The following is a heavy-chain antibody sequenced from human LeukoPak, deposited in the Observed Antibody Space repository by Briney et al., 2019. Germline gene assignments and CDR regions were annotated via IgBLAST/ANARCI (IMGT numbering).Heavy chain of an antibody. CDR3: ARDVDYGSGSYYKDSNWFDP. CDR2: IYYSGST. V-gene: IGHV4-59*01. D-gene: IGHD3-10*01. Sequence: SSETLSLTCTVSGGSISSYYWSWLRQPPGKGLEGIGYIYYSGSTNYNPSLKSRVTISVDTSKNQFPLKLSSVTAADTAVYYCARDVDYGSGSYYKDSNWFDPWGQGTLVTVSS. J-gene: IGHJ5*02. CDR1: GGSISSYY.